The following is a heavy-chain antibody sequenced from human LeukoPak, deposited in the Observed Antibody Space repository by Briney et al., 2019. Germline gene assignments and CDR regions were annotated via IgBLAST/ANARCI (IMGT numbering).Heavy chain of an antibody. V-gene: IGHV3-66*01. J-gene: IGHJ6*02. D-gene: IGHD4-11*01. Sequence: PCGSQRLSYAASLFTVSSNYLSWVRHAPAKGLESISVIYSGGSTYYADSVKGRFTISRDNSKNTLYLQMNSLRAEDTAVYYCARDLTTVTYYYYGMDVWGQGTTVTVSS. CDR3: ARDLTTVTYYYYGMDV. CDR1: LFTVSSNY. CDR2: IYSGGST.